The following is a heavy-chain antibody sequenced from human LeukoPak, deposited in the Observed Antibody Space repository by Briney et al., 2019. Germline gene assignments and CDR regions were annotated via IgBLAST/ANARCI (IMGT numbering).Heavy chain of an antibody. CDR1: GGTFSSYA. D-gene: IGHD1-1*01. J-gene: IGHJ5*02. V-gene: IGHV1-69*13. CDR3: ARGRLRTTGTGWFDP. CDR2: IIPIFGTA. Sequence: SVKVSCKASGGTFSSYAISRVRQAPGQGLEWMGGIIPIFGTANYAQKFQGRVTITADESTSTAYMELSSLRSEDTAVYYCARGRLRTTGTGWFDPWGQGTLVTVSS.